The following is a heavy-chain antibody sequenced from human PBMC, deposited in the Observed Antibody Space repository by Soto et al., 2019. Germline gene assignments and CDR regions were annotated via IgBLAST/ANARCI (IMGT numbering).Heavy chain of an antibody. V-gene: IGHV4-59*08. CDR3: ARHFGYSSSLYMDV. D-gene: IGHD6-13*01. Sequence: SETLSLTCTVSGGSISSYYWSWIRQPPGKGLEWIGYIYYSGSTNYNPSLKSRVTISVDTSKNQFSLKLSSVTAADTAVYYCARHFGYSSSLYMDVWGKGTTVTVSS. CDR2: IYYSGST. CDR1: GGSISSYY. J-gene: IGHJ6*03.